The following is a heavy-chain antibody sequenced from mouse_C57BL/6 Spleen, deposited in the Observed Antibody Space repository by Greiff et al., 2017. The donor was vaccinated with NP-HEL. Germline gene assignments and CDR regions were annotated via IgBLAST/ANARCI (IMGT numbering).Heavy chain of an antibody. CDR2: ISYSGGT. V-gene: IGHV3-1*01. Sequence: DVQLVESGPGMVKPSQSLSLTCTVTGYSITSGYDWHWIRHFPGNKLEWMGYISYSGGTNYNPSLKSRISITHDTSKNHFFLKLNSVTTEDTATYYCASPFYYGSWFAYWGQGTLVTVSA. CDR3: ASPFYYGSWFAY. J-gene: IGHJ3*01. D-gene: IGHD2-2*01. CDR1: GYSITSGYD.